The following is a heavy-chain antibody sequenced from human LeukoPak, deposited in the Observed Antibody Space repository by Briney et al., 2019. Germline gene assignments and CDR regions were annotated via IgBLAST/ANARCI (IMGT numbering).Heavy chain of an antibody. CDR3: ARGRSNYYGMDV. CDR2: IYYNGNT. D-gene: IGHD1-26*01. J-gene: IGHJ6*02. Sequence: SETLSLTCFVSDGSINSYYWNWIWRPPGKGLEWIGYIYYNGNTNYSPSLKSRVTMSVDTSKNLFSLKVSSVTAADTAVYYCARGRSNYYGMDVWGQGTTVTVSS. V-gene: IGHV4-59*01. CDR1: DGSINSYY.